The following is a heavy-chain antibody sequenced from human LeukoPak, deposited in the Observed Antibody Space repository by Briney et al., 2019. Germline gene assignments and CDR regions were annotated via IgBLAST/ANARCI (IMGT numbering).Heavy chain of an antibody. Sequence: WVRQPPGKGPEWIAYMYYSGSTYYNPSLKSRVTMSADTSKNQLSLKLSSVTAADTAVYYCARPYYYDSRIDPWGQGILVTVSS. J-gene: IGHJ5*02. D-gene: IGHD3-22*01. CDR3: ARPYYYDSRIDP. CDR2: MYYSGST. V-gene: IGHV4-30-4*01.